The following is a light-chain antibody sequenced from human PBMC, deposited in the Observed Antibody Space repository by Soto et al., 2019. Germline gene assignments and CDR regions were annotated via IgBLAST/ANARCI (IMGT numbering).Light chain of an antibody. CDR3: LLSDRGARV. J-gene: IGLJ2*01. Sequence: QAVVTQEPSLTVSPGGTVTLTCGSSTGDVTSGHYPYWLQQEPGQAPRTLIYDTNNKHSWTPARFSGSLLGGKAALTLSGAQPEDEADYYCLLSDRGARVFGGGTKVTVL. V-gene: IGLV7-46*01. CDR2: DTN. CDR1: TGDVTSGHY.